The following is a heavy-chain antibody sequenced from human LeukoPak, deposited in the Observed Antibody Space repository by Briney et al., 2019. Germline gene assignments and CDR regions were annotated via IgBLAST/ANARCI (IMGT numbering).Heavy chain of an antibody. J-gene: IGHJ4*02. CDR3: ARVDYGGNSYDY. CDR2: IIPIFGTA. V-gene: IGHV1-69*05. D-gene: IGHD4-23*01. CDR1: GGTFSSYA. Sequence: SVKVSCKASGGTFSSYAISWVRQAPGQGLEWMGGIIPIFGTANYAQKFQGRVTMTTDTSTSTAYMELRSLRSDDTAVYYCARVDYGGNSYDYWGQGTLVTVSS.